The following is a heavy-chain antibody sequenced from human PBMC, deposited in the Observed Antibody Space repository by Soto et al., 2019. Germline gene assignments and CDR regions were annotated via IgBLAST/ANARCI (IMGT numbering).Heavy chain of an antibody. CDR1: RGSFSGFY. CDR3: ARGRGYVYGSNFYGLDV. V-gene: IGHV4-34*01. D-gene: IGHD6-25*01. J-gene: IGHJ6*02. Sequence: ETLSLTCGVYRGSFSGFYWSWVRQTPGGGLEWIGEINHSGTTNYNPSFQNRVTISVDKSTNNFSLKMTSVTAADAAVYYCARGRGYVYGSNFYGLDVWGQGTTVTVSS. CDR2: INHSGTT.